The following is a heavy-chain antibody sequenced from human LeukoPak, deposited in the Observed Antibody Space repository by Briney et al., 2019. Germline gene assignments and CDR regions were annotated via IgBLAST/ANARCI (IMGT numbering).Heavy chain of an antibody. CDR3: ARDREVTAINSFYGMDV. D-gene: IGHD2-21*02. CDR1: GFTFSSYD. CDR2: IGTAGDT. Sequence: PGGSLRLSCAASGFTFSSYDMHWVRQATGKGLEWVSAIGTAGDTYYPGSVKGRFTISRDNSKNTLYLQMNSLRAEDTAVYYCARDREVTAINSFYGMDVWGQGTTVTVSS. J-gene: IGHJ6*02. V-gene: IGHV3-13*01.